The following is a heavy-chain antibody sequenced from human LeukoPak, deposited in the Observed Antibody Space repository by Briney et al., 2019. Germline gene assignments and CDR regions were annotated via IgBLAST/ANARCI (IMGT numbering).Heavy chain of an antibody. J-gene: IGHJ6*02. Sequence: SETLSLTCIVSGASISSSNYYWGWIRQPPGKGLEWIGSIYYSGSTYYNPSLKSRVTISVDTSKNQFSLKLSSVTAADTAVYYCARPLRSYYYGMDVWGQGTTVTVSS. CDR1: GASISSSNYY. V-gene: IGHV4-39*01. CDR2: IYYSGST. CDR3: ARPLRSYYYGMDV. D-gene: IGHD4-17*01.